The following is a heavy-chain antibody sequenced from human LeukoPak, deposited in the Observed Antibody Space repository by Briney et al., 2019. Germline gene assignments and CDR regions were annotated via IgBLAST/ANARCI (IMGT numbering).Heavy chain of an antibody. J-gene: IGHJ5*02. CDR2: ISSSSSTI. CDR1: GFTFSSYS. CDR3: ARGGPDSSGWYWFDP. Sequence: GSLRLSCAASGFTFSSYSMNWVRQAPGKGLGRVSYISSSSSTIYYEDSVKGRFTISRDNAKHSLYMQMNSLRAEDTAVYYCARGGPDSSGWYWFDPWGQGTLVTVSS. D-gene: IGHD6-19*01. V-gene: IGHV3-48*04.